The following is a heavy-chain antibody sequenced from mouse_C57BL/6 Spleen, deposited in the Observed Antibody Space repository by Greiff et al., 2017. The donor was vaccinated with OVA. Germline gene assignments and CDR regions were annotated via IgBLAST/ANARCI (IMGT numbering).Heavy chain of an antibody. J-gene: IGHJ2*01. CDR3: AREASGSSSLPSFDY. CDR2: IDPSDSET. Sequence: VQLQQPGAELVRPGSSVKLSCKASGYTFTSYWMHWVKQRPIQGLEWIGNIDPSDSETHYNQKFKDKATLTVDKSSSTAYMQLSSLTSEDSAVYYCAREASGSSSLPSFDYWGQGTTLTVSS. V-gene: IGHV1-52*01. D-gene: IGHD1-1*01. CDR1: GYTFTSYW.